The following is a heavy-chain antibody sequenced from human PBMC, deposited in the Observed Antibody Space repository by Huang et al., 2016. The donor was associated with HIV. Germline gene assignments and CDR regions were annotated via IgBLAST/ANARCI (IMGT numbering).Heavy chain of an antibody. J-gene: IGHJ4*02. CDR1: GYLFSTYD. CDR2: INGGNGNT. Sequence: QVQLVQSGAEVKKPGASVKVSCKASGYLFSTYDPHWVSQAPGQRLEWMGRINGGNGNTKYSQRFQGRVTMTRDTAANTAYVELSSLRSEDTGVYYCARGIAAGDYWGQGTLVTVSS. CDR3: ARGIAAGDY. D-gene: IGHD6-25*01. V-gene: IGHV1-3*01.